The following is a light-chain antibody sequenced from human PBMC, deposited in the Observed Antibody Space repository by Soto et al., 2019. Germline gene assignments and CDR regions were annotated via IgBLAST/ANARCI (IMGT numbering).Light chain of an antibody. CDR2: GAS. CDR1: QSVSSN. CDR3: QQYNKWPIT. J-gene: IGKJ3*01. Sequence: EIVMTQSPATLSVSPGERATLSCRASQSVSSNLAWYQQKPGQAPRLLIYGASTRSTGAPARFSGCGSGTEFTLTNSSLQSEDFAVYYCQQYNKWPITFGPGTKVYIK. V-gene: IGKV3-15*01.